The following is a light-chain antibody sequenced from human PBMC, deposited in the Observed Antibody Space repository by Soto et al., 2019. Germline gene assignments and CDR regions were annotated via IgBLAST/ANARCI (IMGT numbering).Light chain of an antibody. J-gene: IGKJ1*01. CDR3: QQYNKGPPET. CDR2: GAS. CDR1: QSVSSN. V-gene: IGKV3-15*01. Sequence: EIVMTQSPATLSVSPGERATLSCRASQSVSSNLAWYQQKPGQAPRLLIYGASTRATGIPARFSGSGSGTELTLTISSLQSEDFAVYYCQQYNKGPPETFGQGTKVEIK.